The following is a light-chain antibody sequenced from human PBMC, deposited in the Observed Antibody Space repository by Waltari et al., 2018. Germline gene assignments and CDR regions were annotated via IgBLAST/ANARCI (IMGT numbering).Light chain of an antibody. CDR3: QQAYSIPHT. V-gene: IGKV1-12*01. CDR2: AAS. Sequence: DIQMTQSPSSVSASVGNRLTITCRASQGISNWLAWYQQKPGKAPELLMYAASSLQSGVPSRFSGRGSGTDFALTISSLQPEDFATYYCQQAYSIPHTFGGGTKVEIK. CDR1: QGISNW. J-gene: IGKJ4*02.